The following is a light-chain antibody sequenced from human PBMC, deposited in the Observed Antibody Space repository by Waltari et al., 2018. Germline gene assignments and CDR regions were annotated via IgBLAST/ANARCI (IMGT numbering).Light chain of an antibody. Sequence: IFTQSPATLSLSPGERATLTCRASQSVSNYLSWYQQKPGQAPRLLIYGAASRATGIPDRFSGSGSGTDFTLTINSLEPEDFAMYYCQKYSSYPYSFGQGTKVEIK. J-gene: IGKJ2*03. CDR1: QSVSNY. CDR2: GAA. V-gene: IGKV3-20*01. CDR3: QKYSSYPYS.